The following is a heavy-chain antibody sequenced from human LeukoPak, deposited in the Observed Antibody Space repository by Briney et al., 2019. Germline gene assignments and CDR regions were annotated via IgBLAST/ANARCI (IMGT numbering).Heavy chain of an antibody. CDR3: ARLDYHDALDY. Sequence: PSETLSLTCAVYGVSFSGYYWSWIRQPPGKGLEWIGEINHSGSTNYNTSLKSRVTISVDTSKNQFSLKLSSVTAADTAVYYCARLDYHDALDYWGQGTLVTVSS. D-gene: IGHD4-11*01. V-gene: IGHV4-34*01. CDR2: INHSGST. CDR1: GVSFSGYY. J-gene: IGHJ4*02.